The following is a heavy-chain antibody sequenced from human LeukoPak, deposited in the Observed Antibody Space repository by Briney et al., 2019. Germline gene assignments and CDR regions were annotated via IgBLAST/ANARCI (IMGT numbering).Heavy chain of an antibody. CDR1: GGSTSSYY. CDR2: IYYSGST. V-gene: IGHV4-59*01. D-gene: IGHD3-10*01. J-gene: IGHJ4*02. CDR3: ARVLIRGVFDY. Sequence: SETLSLTCTVSGGSTSSYYWSWIRQPPGKGLEWIGYIYYSGSTNYNPSLKSRVTISVDTSENQFSLKLSSVTAADTAVYYCARVLIRGVFDYWGQGTLVTVSS.